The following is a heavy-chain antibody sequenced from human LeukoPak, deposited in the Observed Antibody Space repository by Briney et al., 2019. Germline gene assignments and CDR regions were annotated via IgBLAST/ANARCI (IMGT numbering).Heavy chain of an antibody. CDR2: IYHSGST. Sequence: SETLSLTCTVSGYSISSGYYWGWIRPPPGKGLEWIGSIYHSGSTYYNPSLRSRVTISVDTSKNQFSLKLSSVTAADTAVYYCARLRYYYGSGSSRAARPFDYWGQGTLVTVSS. J-gene: IGHJ4*02. CDR3: ARLRYYYGSGSSRAARPFDY. D-gene: IGHD3-10*01. V-gene: IGHV4-38-2*02. CDR1: GYSISSGYY.